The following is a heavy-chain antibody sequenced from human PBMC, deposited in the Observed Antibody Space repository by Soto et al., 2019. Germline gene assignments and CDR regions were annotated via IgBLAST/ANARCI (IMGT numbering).Heavy chain of an antibody. CDR3: ATYSGSYNLLSDAFDI. CDR1: GGSISSSSYY. Sequence: QLQLQESGPGLVKPSETLSLTCTVSGGSISSSSYYWGWIRQPPGKGLEWIGSIYYSGGTYYNPSLKSRVTISVDTSKNQFSLKLSSVTAADTAVYYCATYSGSYNLLSDAFDIWGQGTMVTVSS. D-gene: IGHD1-26*01. V-gene: IGHV4-39*01. J-gene: IGHJ3*02. CDR2: IYYSGGT.